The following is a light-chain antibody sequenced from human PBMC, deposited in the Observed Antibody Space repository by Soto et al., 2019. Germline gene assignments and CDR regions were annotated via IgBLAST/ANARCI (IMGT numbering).Light chain of an antibody. CDR2: GAS. V-gene: IGKV3-11*01. CDR1: HSVNSH. CDR3: QQRRNWAIT. J-gene: IGKJ5*01. Sequence: EIVLTQSPATLSLSPGERATLSCRTSHSVNSHVAWYQQKPGQAPRLLLYGASTRATGIPVRFSGSGFGTEFTLTISSLQSEDFAVYYCQQRRNWAITFGQGTRLEIK.